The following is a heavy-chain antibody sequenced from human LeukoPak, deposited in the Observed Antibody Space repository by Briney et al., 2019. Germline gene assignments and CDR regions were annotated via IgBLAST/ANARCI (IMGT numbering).Heavy chain of an antibody. CDR1: GFTFSIYE. CDR3: ARDHPDLDY. J-gene: IGHJ4*02. CDR2: IRSRGSTT. V-gene: IGHV3-48*03. Sequence: GGPLRVSCAACGFTFSIYEMNGVRQAPGKGLVWFSYIRSRGSTTFYADPVKGRFTISRDNAKNSLYLQMNSLRAEDTAVYYCARDHPDLDYWGQGTLVTVSS.